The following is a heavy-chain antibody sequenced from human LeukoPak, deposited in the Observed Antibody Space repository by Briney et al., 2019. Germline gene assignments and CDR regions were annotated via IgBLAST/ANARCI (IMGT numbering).Heavy chain of an antibody. J-gene: IGHJ3*02. CDR2: FDPEDGET. V-gene: IGHV1-24*01. Sequence: ASVKVSCKVSGYTLTELSMHWVRQAPGKGLEWMGGFDPEDGETIYAQKFQGRVTMTEDTSTDTAYMELSSLRAEDTAVYYCARLSGVGATTGAFDIWGQGTMVTVSS. CDR3: ARLSGVGATTGAFDI. CDR1: GYTLTELS. D-gene: IGHD1-26*01.